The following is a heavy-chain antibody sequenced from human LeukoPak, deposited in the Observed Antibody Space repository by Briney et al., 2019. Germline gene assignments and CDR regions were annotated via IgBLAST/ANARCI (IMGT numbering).Heavy chain of an antibody. CDR1: GYTFSSYE. Sequence: ASVKVSCKASGYTFSSYEINWVRQAPGQGLEWMGGISTHKGNTNYAQKFQGRVTMTTATSTSTAYMELRSLRSDDTAVYYCARVRSASAGTASAFDIWGQGTMVTVSS. V-gene: IGHV1-18*01. D-gene: IGHD2-21*02. J-gene: IGHJ3*02. CDR2: ISTHKGNT. CDR3: ARVRSASAGTASAFDI.